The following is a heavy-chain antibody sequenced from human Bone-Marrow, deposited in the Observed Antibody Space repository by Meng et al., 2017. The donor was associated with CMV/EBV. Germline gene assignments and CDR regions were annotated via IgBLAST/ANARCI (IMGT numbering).Heavy chain of an antibody. D-gene: IGHD4-11*01. CDR3: ARLRGYSNPPEY. CDR1: GYSYSSYW. V-gene: IGHV5-51*01. J-gene: IGHJ4*02. CDR2: LYPDDSET. Sequence: KVSCKGSGYSYSSYWIAWVRQKPGKGLEWMGILYPDDSETRYSPSFQGRVTISADNSNSTAYLQWSSLKASDTAMYYCARLRGYSNPPEYWGQGTRVTVSS.